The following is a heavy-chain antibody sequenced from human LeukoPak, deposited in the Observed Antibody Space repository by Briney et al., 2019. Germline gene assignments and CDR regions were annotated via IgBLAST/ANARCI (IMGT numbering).Heavy chain of an antibody. Sequence: GGSLRLSCAASGFTFSTYNMNWVRQAPGKGVEWVSYISTGSSVIHYADSVKGRFTISRDNAENSLYLHMSSLRDEDTAVYYCARAAYSISPDYWGQGTRVTVSS. CDR1: GFTFSTYN. V-gene: IGHV3-48*02. J-gene: IGHJ4*02. CDR3: ARAAYSISPDY. CDR2: ISTGSSVI. D-gene: IGHD6-13*01.